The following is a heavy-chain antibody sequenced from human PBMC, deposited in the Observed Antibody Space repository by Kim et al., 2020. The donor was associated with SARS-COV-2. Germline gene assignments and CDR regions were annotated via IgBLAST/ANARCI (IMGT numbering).Heavy chain of an antibody. CDR3: ARHERHIAWFGELMGWFDP. CDR1: GGSISSYY. CDR2: IYYSGST. V-gene: IGHV4-59*08. Sequence: SETLSLTCTVSGGSISSYYWSWIRQPPGKGLEWIGYIYYSGSTNYNPSLKSRVTISVDTSKNQFSLKLSSVTAADTAVYYCARHERHIAWFGELMGWFDPWGQGTLVTVSS. D-gene: IGHD3-10*01. J-gene: IGHJ5*02.